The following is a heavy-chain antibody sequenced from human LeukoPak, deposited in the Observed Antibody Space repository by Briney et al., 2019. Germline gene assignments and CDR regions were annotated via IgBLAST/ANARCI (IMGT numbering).Heavy chain of an antibody. CDR1: GYTFTSYY. CDR2: INPSGGST. V-gene: IGHV1-46*01. D-gene: IGHD1-26*01. CDR3: ARDWVPLAQSYSGSYLVFDY. J-gene: IGHJ4*02. Sequence: GASVKVSCKASGYTFTSYYMHWVRQAPGQGLEWMGIINPSGGSTSYAQKFQGRVTMTRDTSTSTVYMELSSLRSEDTAVYYCARDWVPLAQSYSGSYLVFDYWGQGTLVTVSS.